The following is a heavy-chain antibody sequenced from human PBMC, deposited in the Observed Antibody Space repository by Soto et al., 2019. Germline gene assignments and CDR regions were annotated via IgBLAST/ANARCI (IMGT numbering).Heavy chain of an antibody. V-gene: IGHV3-72*01. Sequence: GGSLRLSCAASGFTFSDHYMDWVRQAPGKGLEWVGRTRNKANSYTTEYAASVKGRFTISRDDSKNSLYLQMNSLKTEDTAVYYCASIFRGGFDYWGQGTLVTVSS. D-gene: IGHD2-21*01. CDR3: ASIFRGGFDY. CDR2: TRNKANSYTT. J-gene: IGHJ4*02. CDR1: GFTFSDHY.